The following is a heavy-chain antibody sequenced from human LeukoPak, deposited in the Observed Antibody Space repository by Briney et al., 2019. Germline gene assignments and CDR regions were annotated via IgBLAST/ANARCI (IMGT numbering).Heavy chain of an antibody. CDR3: ARGYDSSRYYYRAPFDI. CDR2: INPSGGST. D-gene: IGHD3-22*01. V-gene: IGHV1-46*01. CDR1: GYTFTSYY. J-gene: IGHJ3*02. Sequence: GASVKVSCKASGYTFTSYYMHWVRQAPGQGLEWMGIINPSGGSTSYAQKFQGRVTMTRDTSTSTVYMELSSLRSEDTAVYYCARGYDSSRYYYRAPFDIWGQGTMVTVSS.